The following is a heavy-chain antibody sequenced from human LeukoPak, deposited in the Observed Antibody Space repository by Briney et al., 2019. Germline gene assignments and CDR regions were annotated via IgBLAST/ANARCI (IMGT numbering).Heavy chain of an antibody. Sequence: ASVKVSCKASGYTFTSYYMHWLRQAPGQGLEWMGIINPNSGGTNYAQKFQGRVTMTRDTSISTAYMELSRLRSDDTAVYYCARGAGAYVDTAMVTTPYFDYWGQGTLVTVSS. V-gene: IGHV1-2*02. CDR2: INPNSGGT. D-gene: IGHD5-18*01. J-gene: IGHJ4*02. CDR1: GYTFTSYY. CDR3: ARGAGAYVDTAMVTTPYFDY.